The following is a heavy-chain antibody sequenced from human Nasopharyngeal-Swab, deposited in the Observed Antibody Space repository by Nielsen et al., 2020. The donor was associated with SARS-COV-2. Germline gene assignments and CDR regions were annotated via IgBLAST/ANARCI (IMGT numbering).Heavy chain of an antibody. CDR3: VSSSSWYYFDY. J-gene: IGHJ4*02. D-gene: IGHD6-13*01. CDR2: IYYNGNT. CDR1: GDSVSSSSYY. Sequence: SETLSLTCTVSGDSVSSSSYYWGWIRQPPGKGLEWIGSIYYNGNTYQNPSLKSRLTISVDKSKNQFSLQLGSVTAADTAVYYCVSSSSWYYFDYWAQGTQVTVSS. V-gene: IGHV4-39*01.